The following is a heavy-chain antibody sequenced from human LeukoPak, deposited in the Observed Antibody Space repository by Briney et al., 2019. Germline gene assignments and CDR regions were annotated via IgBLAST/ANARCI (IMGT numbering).Heavy chain of an antibody. D-gene: IGHD3-3*01. CDR3: ARDSTIFGGMFDY. Sequence: PGGSLRLSCAASGFTFSSYSMNWVRQAPRKGLEWVSSISSSSSYIYYADSVKGRFTISRDNAKNSLYLQMNSLRAEDTAVYYCARDSTIFGGMFDYWGQGTLVTVSS. CDR2: ISSSSSYI. J-gene: IGHJ4*02. V-gene: IGHV3-21*01. CDR1: GFTFSSYS.